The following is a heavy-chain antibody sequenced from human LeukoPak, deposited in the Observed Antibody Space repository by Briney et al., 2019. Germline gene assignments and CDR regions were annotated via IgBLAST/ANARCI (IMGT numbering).Heavy chain of an antibody. CDR1: GFTFSSYG. CDR2: IRYDGTNK. Sequence: GGSLRLSCAASGFTFSSYGMHWVRQAPGKGLEWVAFIRYDGTNKYYADSVKGRFTISRDNSKNTLYLQMNSLRAEDAAVYYCAKDAWGGKHFDYWGQGTLVTVSS. CDR3: AKDAWGGKHFDY. J-gene: IGHJ4*02. V-gene: IGHV3-30*02. D-gene: IGHD3-16*01.